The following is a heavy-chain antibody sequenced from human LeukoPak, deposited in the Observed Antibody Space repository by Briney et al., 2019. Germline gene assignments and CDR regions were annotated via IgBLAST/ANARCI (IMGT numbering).Heavy chain of an antibody. V-gene: IGHV4-34*01. Sequence: PSETLSLTCAVYGGSFSGYYWSWIRQPPGKGLEWIGEINHSGGTNYNPSLKSRVTISVDTSKNQFSLKLSSVTAADTAVYYCARDPRSHYYGSGSLFHFDYWGQGTLVTVSS. CDR1: GGSFSGYY. CDR2: INHSGGT. CDR3: ARDPRSHYYGSGSLFHFDY. D-gene: IGHD3-10*01. J-gene: IGHJ4*02.